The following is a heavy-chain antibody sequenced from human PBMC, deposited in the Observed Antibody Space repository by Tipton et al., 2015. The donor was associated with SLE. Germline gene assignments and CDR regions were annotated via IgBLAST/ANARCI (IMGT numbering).Heavy chain of an antibody. CDR2: IYYSGST. CDR1: GGSISSYY. D-gene: IGHD4-17*01. Sequence: TLSLTCTVSGGSISSYYWSWIRQPPGKGLGWIGYIYYSGSTNYNPSLKSRVTISVDTSKNQFSLKLSSVTAADTAVYYCARGYGDSHIDYYYYYMDVWGKGTTVTISS. J-gene: IGHJ6*03. CDR3: ARGYGDSHIDYYYYYMDV. V-gene: IGHV4-59*12.